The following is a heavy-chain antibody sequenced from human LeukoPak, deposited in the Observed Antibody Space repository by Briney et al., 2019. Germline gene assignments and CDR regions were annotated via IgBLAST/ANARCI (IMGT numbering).Heavy chain of an antibody. CDR1: GFTFSSYW. V-gene: IGHV3-7*03. CDR2: IKQDGSEK. CDR3: ARVQKGGGDLDAFDI. Sequence: QAGGSLRLSCAASGFTFSSYWISWVRQAPGKGLERVANIKQDGSEKYYVDSVKGRFTISRDNSKNTLYLQMNSLRAEDTAVYYCARVQKGGGDLDAFDIWAKGQWSPSLQ. J-gene: IGHJ3*02. D-gene: IGHD2-21*02.